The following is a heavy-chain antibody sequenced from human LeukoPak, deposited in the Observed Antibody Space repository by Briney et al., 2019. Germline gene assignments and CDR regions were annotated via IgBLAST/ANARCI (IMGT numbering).Heavy chain of an antibody. Sequence: GGSLRLSCAASGFTFSSYGMHWVRQAPGKGLEWVAVIWYDGSNKYYADSVKGRFTISRDNSKNTLYLQMNSLRAEDTAVYYCARVWGTTNAFDYWGQGTLVTVSS. J-gene: IGHJ4*02. CDR3: ARVWGTTNAFDY. V-gene: IGHV3-33*01. D-gene: IGHD3-16*01. CDR2: IWYDGSNK. CDR1: GFTFSSYG.